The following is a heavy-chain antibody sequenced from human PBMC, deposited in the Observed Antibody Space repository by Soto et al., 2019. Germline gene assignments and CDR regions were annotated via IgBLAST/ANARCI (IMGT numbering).Heavy chain of an antibody. J-gene: IGHJ4*02. V-gene: IGHV4-39*01. Sequence: QLQLQESGPGLVKPSETLSLTCTVSGGSISSSSYYWGWIRQPPGKGLEWIGSIYYSGSTYYNPSRKSRVTISVDTSKNQFSLKLSSVTAADTAVYYCASDYGDYGYYDYWGQGTLVTVSS. CDR1: GGSISSSSYY. D-gene: IGHD4-17*01. CDR3: ASDYGDYGYYDY. CDR2: IYYSGST.